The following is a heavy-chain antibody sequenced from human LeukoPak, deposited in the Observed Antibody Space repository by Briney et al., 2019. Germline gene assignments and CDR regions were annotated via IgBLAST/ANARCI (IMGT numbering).Heavy chain of an antibody. CDR1: GYTFTSYD. J-gene: IGHJ5*02. V-gene: IGHV1-8*01. CDR3: ARSVITIFGVVIVGVGWFDP. D-gene: IGHD3-3*01. CDR2: MNPNSGNT. Sequence: ASVKVSCKASGYTFTSYDNNWVRQATGQELEWMGWMNPNSGNTGYAQKFQGRVTMTRNTSISTAYMELSSLRSEDTAVYYCARSVITIFGVVIVGVGWFDPWGQGTLVTVSS.